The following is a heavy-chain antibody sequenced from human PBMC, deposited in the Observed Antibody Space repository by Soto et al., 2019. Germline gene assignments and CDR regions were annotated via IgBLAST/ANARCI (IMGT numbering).Heavy chain of an antibody. CDR1: GGSIRNDNFY. J-gene: IGHJ3*02. CDR2: ISYSGYT. Sequence: QVQLQESGQGLVKPSQTLSLTCTVSGGSIRNDNFYWSYLRQRPGKGLEWIGYISYSGYTYYNPSLKSRVIISVAPSNNQFSLILNSVTAADTAVYYCARDLEGTLTGRGAFGICVRGTLVTVSS. V-gene: IGHV4-31*03. D-gene: IGHD3-3*01. CDR3: ARDLEGTLTGRGAFGI.